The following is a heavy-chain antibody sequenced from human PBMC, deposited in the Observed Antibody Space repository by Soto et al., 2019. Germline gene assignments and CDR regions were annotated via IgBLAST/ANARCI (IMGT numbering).Heavy chain of an antibody. Sequence: GGSLRLSCTASGFTFGYYAMSWFRQAPGKGLEWVGFIRSKAYGGTTEYAASVKGRFTISRDDSKSIAYLQMNSLKTEDTAVYYCTRDAPTSPGIAVAGEDYWGQGTLVTVSS. V-gene: IGHV3-49*03. CDR1: GFTFGYYA. CDR3: TRDAPTSPGIAVAGEDY. J-gene: IGHJ4*02. D-gene: IGHD6-19*01. CDR2: IRSKAYGGTT.